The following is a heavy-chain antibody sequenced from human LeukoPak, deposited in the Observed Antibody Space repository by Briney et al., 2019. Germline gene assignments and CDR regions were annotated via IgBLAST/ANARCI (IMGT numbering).Heavy chain of an antibody. J-gene: IGHJ4*02. CDR3: AFEGYNYGYN. CDR2: IIPIFGTS. CDR1: GGTFSSYA. V-gene: IGHV1-69*13. D-gene: IGHD5-18*01. Sequence: ASVKVSCKASGGTFSSYAINWVRQAPGQGLEWMGGIIPIFGTSNYAHKFQGRVTITVDESTSTVYMELSSLRSDDTAIYYCAFEGYNYGYNWGQGTLVTVSS.